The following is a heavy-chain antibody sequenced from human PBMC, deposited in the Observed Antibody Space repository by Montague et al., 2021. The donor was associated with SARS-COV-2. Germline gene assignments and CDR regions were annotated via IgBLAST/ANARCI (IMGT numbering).Heavy chain of an antibody. V-gene: IGHV4-34*01. CDR1: SGSLRNYY. J-gene: IGHJ2*01. CDR2: IRLPGGS. D-gene: IGHD1-1*01. CDR3: ARAGSQRFFEF. Sequence: SETLSLTCAITSGSLRNYYWSWIRQPPGTGQERIGNIRLPGGSNYNPSLKGRVTISLDTSNNQVSLTLNSVTAADTAVYYCARAGSQRFFEFWGRGTLVTVSS.